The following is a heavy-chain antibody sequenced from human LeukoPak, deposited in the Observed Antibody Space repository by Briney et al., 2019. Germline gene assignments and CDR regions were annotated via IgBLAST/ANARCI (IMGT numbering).Heavy chain of an antibody. CDR1: SGSVTSDY. CDR2: TFSYGNT. Sequence: SETLSLTCTVYSGSVTSDYWTWIRQPPGKGLEWIGYTFSYGNTEYSPSLRSRATISLDTSKNQCSLKLTSVTAADTAVYYCARVVYRGENWFDPWGPGTLVTVSS. V-gene: IGHV4-59*02. D-gene: IGHD3-10*01. CDR3: ARVVYRGENWFDP. J-gene: IGHJ5*02.